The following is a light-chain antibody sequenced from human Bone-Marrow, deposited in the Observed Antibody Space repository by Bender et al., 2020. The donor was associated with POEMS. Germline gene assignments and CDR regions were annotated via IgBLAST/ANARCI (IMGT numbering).Light chain of an antibody. CDR3: QAWDSGTLHVV. V-gene: IGLV3-1*01. CDR2: QDT. CDR1: DLEDKY. Sequence: SYELTQPPSVSVSPGQTATITCSGHDLEDKYVCWYQQKPGQSPLLVIYQDTKRPSGIPERFSGSNSGNIGTLSISGTQAMDEADYYCQAWDSGTLHVVFGGGTKLTVL. J-gene: IGLJ2*01.